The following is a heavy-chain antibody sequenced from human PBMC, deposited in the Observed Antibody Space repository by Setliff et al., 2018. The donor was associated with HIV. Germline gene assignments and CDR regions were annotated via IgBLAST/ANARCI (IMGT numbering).Heavy chain of an antibody. D-gene: IGHD3-3*01. Sequence: PGGSLRLSCAASGFSFSSSEMNWVRQAPGKGLEWVSYISSSESARFYAESVKGRFTISRDNARNSLYLQMNSLRVEDTAVYYCARGGPLEWSYYPRPNWFDPWGQGTLVTVSS. CDR3: ARGGPLEWSYYPRPNWFDP. CDR1: GFSFSSSE. J-gene: IGHJ5*02. V-gene: IGHV3-48*03. CDR2: ISSSESAR.